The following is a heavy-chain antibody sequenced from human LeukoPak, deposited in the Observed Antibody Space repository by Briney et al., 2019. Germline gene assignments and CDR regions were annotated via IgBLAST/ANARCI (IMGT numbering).Heavy chain of an antibody. CDR2: INHSGST. D-gene: IGHD2-15*01. CDR3: ARGQRRRQDCSGGSCYSYYFDY. V-gene: IGHV4-34*01. CDR1: GGSFSGYY. J-gene: IGHJ4*02. Sequence: SSETLSLTCAVYGGSFSGYYWSWIRQPPGKGLEWIGEINHSGSTNYNPSLKSRVTISVDTSKNQFSLKLSSVTAADTAVYYCARGQRRRQDCSGGSCYSYYFDYWGQGTLVTVSS.